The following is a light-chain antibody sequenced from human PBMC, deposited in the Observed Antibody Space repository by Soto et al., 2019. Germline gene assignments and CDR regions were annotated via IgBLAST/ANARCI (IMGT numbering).Light chain of an antibody. Sequence: DIQMTQSPSSLSASVGDRVTITCRASQGISNYLAWYQQKPGKVPKLLIYDASTLQSGVPSRFSGSGYGTDLTLTISSLQPEDVASYYCQKYDSAPRTFGQGTRVEIK. CDR3: QKYDSAPRT. J-gene: IGKJ1*01. CDR2: DAS. V-gene: IGKV1-27*01. CDR1: QGISNY.